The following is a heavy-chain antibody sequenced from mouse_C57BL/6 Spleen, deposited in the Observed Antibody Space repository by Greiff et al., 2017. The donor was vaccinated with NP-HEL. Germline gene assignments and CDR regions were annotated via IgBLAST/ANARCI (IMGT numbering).Heavy chain of an antibody. CDR1: GFTFSDYG. J-gene: IGHJ4*01. CDR2: ISSGSSTI. Sequence: EVKLMESGGGLVKPGGSLKLSCAASGFTFSDYGMHWVRQAPEKGLEWVAYISSGSSTIYYADTVKGRFTISRDNAKNTLFLQMTSLRSEDTAMYYCAREIWTTVVAPMDYWGQGTSVTVSS. D-gene: IGHD1-1*01. CDR3: AREIWTTVVAPMDY. V-gene: IGHV5-17*01.